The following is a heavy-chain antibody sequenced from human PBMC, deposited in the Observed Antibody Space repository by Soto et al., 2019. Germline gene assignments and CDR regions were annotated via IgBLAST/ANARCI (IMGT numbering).Heavy chain of an antibody. J-gene: IGHJ6*02. CDR2: AIPILGIA. D-gene: IGHD2-8*01. Sequence: QVQLVQSGAELKKPGSSVNISCKASGGIFSNYAINWVRQAPGQGLEWMGGAIPILGIANYAQKLKGRVTVTADESTRTAYMELSGLTSDAPAVYYCAKGHVGMEVIYSYGLDVWGQGTTVTVSS. CDR1: GGIFSNYA. V-gene: IGHV1-69*01. CDR3: AKGHVGMEVIYSYGLDV.